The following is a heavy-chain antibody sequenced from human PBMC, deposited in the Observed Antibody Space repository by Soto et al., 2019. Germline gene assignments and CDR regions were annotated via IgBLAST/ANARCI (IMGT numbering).Heavy chain of an antibody. V-gene: IGHV5-51*01. CDR3: ARVMTTVTTGVDY. J-gene: IGHJ4*02. CDR2: IYPGDSDT. D-gene: IGHD4-17*01. CDR1: GYSFTSYW. Sequence: GASLKISCKGSGYSFTSYWIGWVRQMPGKGLEWMGIIYPGDSDTRYSPSFQGQVTISADKSISTAYLQWSSLKASDTAMYYCARVMTTVTTGVDYWGQGTLVTVSS.